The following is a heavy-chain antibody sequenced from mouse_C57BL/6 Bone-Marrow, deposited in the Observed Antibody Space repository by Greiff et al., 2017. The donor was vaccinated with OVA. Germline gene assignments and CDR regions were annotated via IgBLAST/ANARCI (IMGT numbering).Heavy chain of an antibody. CDR3: ARHGYFPFDY. Sequence: EVQRVESGGGLVQPGGSLKLSCAASGFTFSDYYMYWVRQTPEKRLEWVAYISKGGGSTYYPDTVKGRFTISRDNAKNTLYLQMSRLKSEDTAMYYCARHGYFPFDYWGQGTTLTVSS. J-gene: IGHJ2*01. CDR2: ISKGGGST. D-gene: IGHD2-3*01. CDR1: GFTFSDYY. V-gene: IGHV5-12*01.